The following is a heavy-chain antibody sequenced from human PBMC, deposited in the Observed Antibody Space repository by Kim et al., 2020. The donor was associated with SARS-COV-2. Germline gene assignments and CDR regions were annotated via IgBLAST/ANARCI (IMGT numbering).Heavy chain of an antibody. J-gene: IGHJ4*02. CDR2: INAGNGNT. Sequence: ASVHVSCKASGYTFTSYAMHWVRPAPGQRLEWMGWINAGNGNTKYSQKFQGRVTITRDTSASTAYMELSSLRSEDTAVYYCARDSRVSYTYYYDSSGLFYWGQGTLVTVSS. D-gene: IGHD3-22*01. CDR1: GYTFTSYA. CDR3: ARDSRVSYTYYYDSSGLFY. V-gene: IGHV1-3*01.